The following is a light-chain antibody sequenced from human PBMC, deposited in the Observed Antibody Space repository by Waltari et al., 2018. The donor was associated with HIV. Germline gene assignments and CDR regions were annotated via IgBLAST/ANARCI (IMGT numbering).Light chain of an antibody. CDR3: QSYDRNSQV. V-gene: IGLV6-57*01. CDR1: SGSIASNY. J-gene: IGLJ3*02. Sequence: FMLAQPHSVSESPGKTINISCTRTSGSIASNYVQWYQRRPGSPPATVIYEDNRRPSGVPDRFSGSIDSSSNSASLTISGLKTEDEADYYCQSYDRNSQVFGGGTKLTVL. CDR2: EDN.